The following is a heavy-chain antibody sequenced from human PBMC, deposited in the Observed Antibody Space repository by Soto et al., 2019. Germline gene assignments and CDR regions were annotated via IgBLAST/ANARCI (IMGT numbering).Heavy chain of an antibody. CDR3: ARAPGYDHYHYYRMDV. Sequence: SQTLSLTCAISGDSVSSNSAAWNWIRQSPSRGLEWLGRTYYSSKWYNDYAVSVNSRITINPDTSKNQFSLQMNSVTPEDTAVYYCARAPGYDHYHYYRMDVWGQGTTVTVSS. J-gene: IGHJ6*02. CDR1: GDSVSSNSAA. CDR2: TYYSSKWYN. D-gene: IGHD3-3*01. V-gene: IGHV6-1*01.